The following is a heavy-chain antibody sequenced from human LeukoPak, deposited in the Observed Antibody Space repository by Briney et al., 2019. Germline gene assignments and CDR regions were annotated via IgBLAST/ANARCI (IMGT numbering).Heavy chain of an antibody. CDR1: GFTVSSNY. CDR3: ARSRDGYKRFDS. D-gene: IGHD5-24*01. CDR2: IYSDGST. V-gene: IGHV3-53*01. Sequence: GGSLRLSCAACGFTVSSNYMSWVRQAPGKGLEWVSVIYSDGSTYYADSVKGRFTVSRDNSKNTLYLQMNSLRAEDTAVYFCARSRDGYKRFDSWGQGTLVTVSS. J-gene: IGHJ4*02.